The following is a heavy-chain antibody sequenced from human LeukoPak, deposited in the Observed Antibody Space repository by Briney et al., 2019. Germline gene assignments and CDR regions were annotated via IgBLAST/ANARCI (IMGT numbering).Heavy chain of an antibody. CDR1: GFTFNDAW. CDR2: IKSKVHGGTT. D-gene: IGHD4-11*01. J-gene: IGHJ4*02. CDR3: SGHMTSADY. V-gene: IGHV3-15*01. Sequence: GGSLRLSCAASGFTFNDAWMNWVRLAPGKGLEWVARIKSKVHGGTTDYTAPVNGRFTISRDDSRSKLYLQMNSLKTEDTGVYYCSGHMTSADYWGQGTLVTVSS.